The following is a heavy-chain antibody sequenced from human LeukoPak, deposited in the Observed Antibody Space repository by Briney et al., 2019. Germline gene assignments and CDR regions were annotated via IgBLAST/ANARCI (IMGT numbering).Heavy chain of an antibody. J-gene: IGHJ4*02. CDR3: ARAPYDSGGYYDYYFDY. V-gene: IGHV4-59*08. D-gene: IGHD3-22*01. CDR1: GGSIRSYY. CDR2: IYYSGST. Sequence: KASETLSLTCTVSGGSIRSYYWSWIRQPPGKGLEWIGYIYYSGSTNYNPSLKSRVTISVDTSKNQLSLKLSAVTAADTAVYYCARAPYDSGGYYDYYFDYWGQGTLVTVSS.